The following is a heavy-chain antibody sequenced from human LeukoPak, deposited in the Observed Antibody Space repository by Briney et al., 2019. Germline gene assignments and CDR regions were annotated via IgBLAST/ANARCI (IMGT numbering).Heavy chain of an antibody. D-gene: IGHD5-18*01. CDR1: GGTFSSYA. Sequence: ASVKVSCKASGGTFSSYAISWERQAPGKGLEWMGGFDPEDGETIYAQKFQGRVTMTEDTSTDTAYMELSSLRSEDTAVFYCATAGGRYSYGLFDYWGQGTLVTVSS. CDR3: ATAGGRYSYGLFDY. V-gene: IGHV1-24*01. J-gene: IGHJ4*02. CDR2: FDPEDGET.